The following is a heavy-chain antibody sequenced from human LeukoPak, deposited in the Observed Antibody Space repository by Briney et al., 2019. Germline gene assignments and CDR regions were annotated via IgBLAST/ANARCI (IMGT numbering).Heavy chain of an antibody. Sequence: PSETLSLTCTVSGGSASSGSYYWSWIRQPPGKGLEWIGYIYYSGSAKYNPSLKSRVTISVDTSKNQLSLKLTSVTAADTAVYYCARGFGDWGLSWFDPWGQGTLVTVSS. J-gene: IGHJ5*02. CDR1: GGSASSGSYY. CDR3: ARGFGDWGLSWFDP. D-gene: IGHD3-10*01. V-gene: IGHV4-61*01. CDR2: IYYSGSA.